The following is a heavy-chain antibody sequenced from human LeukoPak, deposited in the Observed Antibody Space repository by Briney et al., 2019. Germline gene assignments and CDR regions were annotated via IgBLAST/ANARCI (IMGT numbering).Heavy chain of an antibody. CDR2: ISSSSNYI. CDR1: GFAFSSYS. Sequence: GGSLRLSCTTFGFAFSSYSMNWVCQAPGKGLEWVSSISSSSNYIYYADSVKGRFTISRDNAKNSLYLQMNSLRAEDTAVYYCARVAVNAFDIWGQGTMVTVSS. J-gene: IGHJ3*02. D-gene: IGHD6-19*01. CDR3: ARVAVNAFDI. V-gene: IGHV3-21*01.